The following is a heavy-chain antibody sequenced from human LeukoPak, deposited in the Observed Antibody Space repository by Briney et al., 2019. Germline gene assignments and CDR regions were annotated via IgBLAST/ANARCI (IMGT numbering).Heavy chain of an antibody. Sequence: GGSLRLSCAASGFTFSDYGMHWVRQAPGKGLEWVAVIANDGRDKKYADSVRGRFTISRDNSKNTLYLQMISLRAEDTAVYYCAKGVSSPTYYLDSWGQGTLVTVSS. CDR3: AKGVSSPTYYLDS. CDR2: IANDGRDK. V-gene: IGHV3-30*18. CDR1: GFTFSDYG. J-gene: IGHJ4*02. D-gene: IGHD5/OR15-5a*01.